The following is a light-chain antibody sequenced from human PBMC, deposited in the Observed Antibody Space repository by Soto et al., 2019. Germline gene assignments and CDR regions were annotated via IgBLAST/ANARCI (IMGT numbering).Light chain of an antibody. CDR3: QQYVLSEYT. Sequence: EIVLTQSPGTLSLSPGERATLSCRASQSVSSSYLAWYQQKPGQAPRLLIYGASSRATGIPDRFSGSGSGTDFTLTISRLEPEDFAVYYCQQYVLSEYTWGQGTKREIK. V-gene: IGKV3-20*01. CDR2: GAS. CDR1: QSVSSSY. J-gene: IGKJ2*01.